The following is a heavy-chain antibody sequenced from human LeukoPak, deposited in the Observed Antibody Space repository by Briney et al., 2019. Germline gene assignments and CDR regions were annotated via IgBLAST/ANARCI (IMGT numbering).Heavy chain of an antibody. V-gene: IGHV3-21*01. D-gene: IGHD5-18*01. CDR3: AREYQLWLPGYYYYMDV. CDR2: ISVSSSSL. Sequence: GGSLRLSCAASGFTFSSFSMNWVRQAPGKGLEWVSSISVSSSSLYYADSVKGRFTISRDNAKNSLYLQMNSLRAEDTAVYYCAREYQLWLPGYYYYMDVWGKGTTVTVSS. J-gene: IGHJ6*03. CDR1: GFTFSSFS.